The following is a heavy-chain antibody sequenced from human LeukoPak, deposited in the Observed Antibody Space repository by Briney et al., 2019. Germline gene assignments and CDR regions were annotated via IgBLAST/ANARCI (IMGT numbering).Heavy chain of an antibody. CDR3: ARHDGQQWLVRYFDY. CDR1: GGSISSYY. CDR2: IYYSGST. D-gene: IGHD6-19*01. Sequence: PSETLSLTCTVSGGSISSYYWSWIRQHPGKGLEWIGYIYYSGSTYYNPSLKSRVTISVDTSKNQFSLKLSSVTAADTAVYYCARHDGQQWLVRYFDYWGQGTLVTVSS. J-gene: IGHJ4*02. V-gene: IGHV4-59*08.